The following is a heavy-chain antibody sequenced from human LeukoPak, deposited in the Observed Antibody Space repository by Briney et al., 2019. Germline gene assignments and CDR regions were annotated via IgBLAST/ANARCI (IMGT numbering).Heavy chain of an antibody. J-gene: IGHJ6*03. CDR2: INHSGST. D-gene: IGHD6-13*01. V-gene: IGHV4-34*01. Sequence: SETLSLTCTVSGGSISSHYWSWIRQPPGKGLEWIGEINHSGSTNYNPSLKSRVTISVDTSKNQFSLKLSSVTAADTAVYYCARGRAAGYYYYYYMDVWGKGTTVTVSS. CDR1: GGSISSHY. CDR3: ARGRAAGYYYYYYMDV.